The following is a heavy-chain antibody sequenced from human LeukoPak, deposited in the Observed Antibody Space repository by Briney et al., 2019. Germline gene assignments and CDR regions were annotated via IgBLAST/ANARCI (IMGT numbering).Heavy chain of an antibody. CDR1: GYNFASYT. CDR3: ARSSSGTYHY. Sequence: ASVKVSCKTSGYNFASYTMHWLRQAPGQSPEWMGSINGDNGNTKYSEKFQGRVTFARDTSASSAYMELSRLRSEDTAVYYCARSSSGTYHYWGQGTLVTVSS. D-gene: IGHD3-10*01. V-gene: IGHV1-3*01. CDR2: INGDNGNT. J-gene: IGHJ4*02.